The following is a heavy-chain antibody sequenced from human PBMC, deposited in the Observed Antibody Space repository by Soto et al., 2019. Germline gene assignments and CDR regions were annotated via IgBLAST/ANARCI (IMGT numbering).Heavy chain of an antibody. Sequence: EVQLLESGGGLVQPGGSLRLSCAASGFTFSSYAMRWVRQAPGKGLEWVSAVSGSGGSTYYADSVKGRFTISRDNSKNTLYLQMNSLRPEDTAVYYCARRGPGTYFDYWGQGTLVTVSS. CDR3: ARRGPGTYFDY. D-gene: IGHD6-13*01. CDR1: GFTFSSYA. J-gene: IGHJ4*02. V-gene: IGHV3-23*01. CDR2: VSGSGGST.